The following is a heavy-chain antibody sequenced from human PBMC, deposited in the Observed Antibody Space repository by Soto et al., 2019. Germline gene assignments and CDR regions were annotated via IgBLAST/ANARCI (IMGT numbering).Heavy chain of an antibody. D-gene: IGHD6-13*01. CDR1: GGTFSSYA. J-gene: IGHJ3*02. Sequence: QVQLVQSGAEVKKPGSSVKVSCKASGGTFSSYAISWVRQAPGQGLEWMGGIIPIFGTANYAQKFQGRVTITADESTSKAFMELSSRRSDVTAVYYCARACYEFVNRIAVATKGAFDIWGQGTMVTVSS. CDR2: IIPIFGTA. V-gene: IGHV1-69*01. CDR3: ARACYEFVNRIAVATKGAFDI.